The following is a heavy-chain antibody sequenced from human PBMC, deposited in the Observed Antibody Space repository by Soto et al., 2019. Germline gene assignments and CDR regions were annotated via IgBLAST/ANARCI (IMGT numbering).Heavy chain of an antibody. D-gene: IGHD1-26*01. CDR3: ARGFPSTAYYREYYFDK. V-gene: IGHV3-53*01. CDR1: GFTVSSNY. Sequence: EVQMVESGGGLIQPGGSLRLSCAAFGFTVSSNYMTWVRQAPGKRLEWVSVIYSGGSTYYADSVKGRFTISRDNSRNTLYLQMNSLRAEDTAVYYCARGFPSTAYYREYYFDKWRQGTLVTVSS. CDR2: IYSGGST. J-gene: IGHJ4*02.